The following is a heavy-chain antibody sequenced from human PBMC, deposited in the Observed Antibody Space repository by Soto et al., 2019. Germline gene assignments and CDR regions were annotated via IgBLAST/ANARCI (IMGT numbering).Heavy chain of an antibody. D-gene: IGHD3-22*01. Sequence: ASVKVSCKASGYTFTGYYMHWVRQAPGQGLEWMGWINPNSGGTNYAQKFQGRVTMTRDTSISTAYMELSRLRSDDTAVYYCARERITMIVVARNYFAYWGQGTLVTVSS. J-gene: IGHJ4*02. V-gene: IGHV1-2*02. CDR3: ARERITMIVVARNYFAY. CDR2: INPNSGGT. CDR1: GYTFTGYY.